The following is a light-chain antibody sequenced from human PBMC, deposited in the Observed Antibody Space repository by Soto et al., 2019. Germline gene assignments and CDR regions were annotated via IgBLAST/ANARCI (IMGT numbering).Light chain of an antibody. CDR1: QSISSW. J-gene: IGKJ1*01. Sequence: DIQMTQYPSTLSGSVGDRVTITCRASQSISSWLAWYQQKPGKAPKLLIYKASSLESGVPSRFSSSGSGTEFTLTISRLQPDDFATYYCQQYNSYPWTFGQGTKVDI. CDR2: KAS. V-gene: IGKV1-5*03. CDR3: QQYNSYPWT.